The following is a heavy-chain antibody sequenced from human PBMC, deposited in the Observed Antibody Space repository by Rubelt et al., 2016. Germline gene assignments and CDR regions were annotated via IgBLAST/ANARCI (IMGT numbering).Heavy chain of an antibody. J-gene: IGHJ4*02. V-gene: IGHV3-7*05. D-gene: IGHD4-17*01. CDR3: AGRGTAVTLDY. Sequence: VQPGGSLRLSCAASGFSFSSFWMYWVRQAPGKGLEWVANIKQDGSEKYYVDSVKGRFTISRDNAKNSLFLQMNSLRAEDAAVYYCAGRGTAVTLDYWGQGTLVTVSS. CDR1: GFSFSSFW. CDR2: IKQDGSEK.